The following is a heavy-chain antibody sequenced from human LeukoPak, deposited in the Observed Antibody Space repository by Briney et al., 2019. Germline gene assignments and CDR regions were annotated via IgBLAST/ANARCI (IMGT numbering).Heavy chain of an antibody. Sequence: SQTLSLTCAISGDTVSSNTAAWNWIRQSPPRGLEWLGRTYYRSKWNNDYAVSVQNRITINPDTSKNQFSLQLKSATPEDTAVYYCTRQRSTSTDYYGMDVWGQGTTVTVSS. V-gene: IGHV6-1*01. CDR2: TYYRSKWNN. D-gene: IGHD6-6*01. CDR3: TRQRSTSTDYYGMDV. CDR1: GDTVSSNTAA. J-gene: IGHJ6*02.